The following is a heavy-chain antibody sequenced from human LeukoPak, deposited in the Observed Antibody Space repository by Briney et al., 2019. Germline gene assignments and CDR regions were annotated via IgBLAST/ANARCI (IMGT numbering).Heavy chain of an antibody. D-gene: IGHD4-17*01. CDR3: ARETVTTSY. Sequence: GGSLRLSCAASGFTFSSYGMSWVRQAPGKGLEWVANIKQDGSEKYYVDSVKGRFTISRDNAKNTLYLQLNSLRAEDTAVYYCARETVTTSYWGQGTLVTVSS. CDR1: GFTFSSYG. CDR2: IKQDGSEK. J-gene: IGHJ4*02. V-gene: IGHV3-7*03.